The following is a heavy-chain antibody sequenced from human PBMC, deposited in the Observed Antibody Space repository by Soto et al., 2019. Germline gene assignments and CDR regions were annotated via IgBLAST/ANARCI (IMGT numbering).Heavy chain of an antibody. CDR3: ARGQRFADWFDP. Sequence: SETLSLTCSVSGGTISGYYWTWIRQPAGKGLEWIGRIYSSGNTKYNPSLQSRVTMSLDTSNNQFSLRLTSVTAADTAVYYCARGQRFADWFDPWGQGTLVTVSS. CDR1: GGTISGYY. CDR2: IYSSGNT. D-gene: IGHD3-3*01. J-gene: IGHJ5*02. V-gene: IGHV4-4*07.